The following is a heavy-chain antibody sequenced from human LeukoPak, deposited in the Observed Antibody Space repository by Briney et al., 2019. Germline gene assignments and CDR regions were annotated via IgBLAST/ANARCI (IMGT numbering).Heavy chain of an antibody. V-gene: IGHV3-21*01. CDR3: ARGIAAAGRVLDY. D-gene: IGHD6-13*01. J-gene: IGHJ4*02. CDR2: ISSSSSYI. Sequence: GGSLRLSCAASGFTFSSYSMNWVRQAPGKGLEWVSSISSSSSYIYYADSVKGRFTISRDNAKNSLYLQMNSLRAEDTAVYYCARGIAAAGRVLDYWGQGTLVTVSS. CDR1: GFTFSSYS.